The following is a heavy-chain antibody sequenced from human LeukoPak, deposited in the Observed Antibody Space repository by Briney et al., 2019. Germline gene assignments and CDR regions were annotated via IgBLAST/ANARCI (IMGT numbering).Heavy chain of an antibody. CDR3: AREDCGDDCYSFRRYFDL. V-gene: IGHV1-46*01. CDR1: GYTFTSYY. Sequence: ASVKVSCKASGYTFTSYYMHWVRQAPGQGLEWMGIINPSGGSTSYAQKFQGRVTMTRDTSTSTVYMELSSLRSEDTAVYYCAREDCGDDCYSFRRYFDLWGRGTLVTVSS. D-gene: IGHD2-21*02. CDR2: INPSGGST. J-gene: IGHJ2*01.